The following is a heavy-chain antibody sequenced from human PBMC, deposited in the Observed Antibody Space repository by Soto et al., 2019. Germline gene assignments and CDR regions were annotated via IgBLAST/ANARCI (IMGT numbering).Heavy chain of an antibody. CDR1: GGSISSYY. CDR3: ARDGSSGYWGVGY. Sequence: SETLSLTCTVSGGSISSYYWNWIRQPPGKGLEWIGYIYYSGSTNYNPSLKSRVTISVDTSKNQFSLKLSSVTAADTAVYYCARDGSSGYWGVGYWGQGTLVTVSS. D-gene: IGHD3-22*01. V-gene: IGHV4-59*01. J-gene: IGHJ4*02. CDR2: IYYSGST.